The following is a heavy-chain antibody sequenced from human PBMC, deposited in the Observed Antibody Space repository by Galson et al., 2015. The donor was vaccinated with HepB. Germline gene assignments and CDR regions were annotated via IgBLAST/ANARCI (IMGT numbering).Heavy chain of an antibody. J-gene: IGHJ4*02. CDR2: ISWDGIKT. CDR3: AKADDSNGEFRGPLDY. V-gene: IGHV3-43*01. CDR1: GFTFGDYT. Sequence: SLRLSCAASGFTFGDYTMHWVRQAPGKGLEWVSLISWDGIKTYYADSVKGRFTVSRDNSKNSLYLQVNSLRTEDTALYYCAKADDSNGEFRGPLDYWGQGTLVTVSS. D-gene: IGHD3-22*01.